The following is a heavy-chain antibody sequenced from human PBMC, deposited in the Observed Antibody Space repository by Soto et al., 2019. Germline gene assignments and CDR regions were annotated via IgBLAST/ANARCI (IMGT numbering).Heavy chain of an antibody. D-gene: IGHD5-12*01. CDR2: ISYDGSNK. CDR3: AKDLLESTIDY. CDR1: GFTFSSYG. J-gene: IGHJ4*02. V-gene: IGHV3-30*18. Sequence: QVQLVESGGGVVQPGRSLRLSCAASGFTFSSYGMHWVRQAPGKGLEWVAVISYDGSNKYYADSVKGRFTISRDNSKNTLYLQMNSLRAEDTAVYYWAKDLLESTIDYWGQGTLVTVSS.